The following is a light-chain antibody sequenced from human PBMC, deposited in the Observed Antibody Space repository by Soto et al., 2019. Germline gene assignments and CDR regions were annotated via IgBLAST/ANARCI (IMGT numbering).Light chain of an antibody. Sequence: DIQMTQSPSTLSASAGDRVTITCRASQSISSWLAWYQQKPGKAPKLLIHEASSLESGVPSRFSGSGSETEFTLTISSLQPDDFATYYCQHYNSYPLTFGGGTKVEIK. CDR2: EAS. CDR3: QHYNSYPLT. J-gene: IGKJ4*01. V-gene: IGKV1-5*03. CDR1: QSISSW.